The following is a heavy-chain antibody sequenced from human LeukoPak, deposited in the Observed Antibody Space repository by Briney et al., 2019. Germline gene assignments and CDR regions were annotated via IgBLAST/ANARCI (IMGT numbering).Heavy chain of an antibody. CDR3: AREIKDDFWSGYYTWSFDY. J-gene: IGHJ4*02. Sequence: PGGSLRLSCAASGFTFSSYGMHWVRQAPGKGLEWVAFIRYDGSNKYYADSVKGRFTISRDNSKNTLYLQMNSLRAEDTAVYYCAREIKDDFWSGYYTWSFDYWGQGTLVTVSS. D-gene: IGHD3-3*01. CDR1: GFTFSSYG. V-gene: IGHV3-30*02. CDR2: IRYDGSNK.